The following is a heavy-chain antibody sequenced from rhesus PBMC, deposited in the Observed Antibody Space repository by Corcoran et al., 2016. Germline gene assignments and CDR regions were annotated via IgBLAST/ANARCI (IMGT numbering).Heavy chain of an antibody. CDR1: GGSISSGYYY. D-gene: IGHD6-31*01. CDR2: IPYSGTT. Sequence: QVQLQESGPGLVKPSETLSLTCAVSGGSISSGYYYWSWIRQPPGKGLGWIGHIPYSGTTRYIPSLKSRVTISRATSKNQCSLKLSSVTAADTTVYYCARWLAAAHFYFDYWGQGVLVTVSS. CDR3: ARWLAAAHFYFDY. J-gene: IGHJ4*01. V-gene: IGHV4-122*02.